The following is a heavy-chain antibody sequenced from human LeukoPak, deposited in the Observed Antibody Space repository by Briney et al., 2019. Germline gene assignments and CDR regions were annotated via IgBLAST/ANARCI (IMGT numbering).Heavy chain of an antibody. V-gene: IGHV4-59*12. CDR2: IYYSGST. Sequence: SETLSLTCTVSGGSISSYYWSWIRQPPGKGLEWIGYIYYSGSTNYNPSLKSRVTISVDTSKNQFSLQLNSVTPEDTAVYYCAREAGVGIQQWLALPFDYWGRGTLVTVSS. CDR1: GGSISSYY. D-gene: IGHD6-19*01. J-gene: IGHJ4*02. CDR3: AREAGVGIQQWLALPFDY.